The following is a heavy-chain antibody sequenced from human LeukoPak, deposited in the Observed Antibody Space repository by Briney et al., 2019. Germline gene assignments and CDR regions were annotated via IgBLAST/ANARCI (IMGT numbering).Heavy chain of an antibody. CDR1: GFIFGKAW. CDR3: TSALNLVLGELLGY. CDR2: IKTEAEDGTT. D-gene: IGHD3-16*01. V-gene: IGHV3-15*01. Sequence: PGGSLRLSCAASGFIFGKAWMAWVRQAPGKGLEWVGHIKTEAEDGTTDYAAPVKGRFTISRDDAKSTLYLQMNSLNTEDTAVYFCTSALNLVLGELLGYWGQGTLVTVSS. J-gene: IGHJ4*02.